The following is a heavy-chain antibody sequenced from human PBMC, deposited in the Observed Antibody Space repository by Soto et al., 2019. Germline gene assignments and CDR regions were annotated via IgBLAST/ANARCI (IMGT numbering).Heavy chain of an antibody. D-gene: IGHD3-10*01. CDR3: AKDGWMVRGPPSGWFDP. Sequence: VQLLESGGGLVQPGGSLRLSCAASGFTFSSYAMSWVRQAPGKGLEWVSAISGSGGSTYYADSVKGRFTISRDNSKNTLYLQMNSLRAEDTAVYYCAKDGWMVRGPPSGWFDPWGQGTLVTVSS. J-gene: IGHJ5*02. V-gene: IGHV3-23*01. CDR2: ISGSGGST. CDR1: GFTFSSYA.